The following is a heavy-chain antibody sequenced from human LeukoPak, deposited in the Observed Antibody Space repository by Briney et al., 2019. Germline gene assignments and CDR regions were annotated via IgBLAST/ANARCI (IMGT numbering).Heavy chain of an antibody. CDR2: TSLNGRDT. V-gene: IGHV3-7*01. CDR1: GFTFGTSW. Sequence: GGSLRLSCAASGFTFGTSWMSWVRRAPGTGLQWGAHTSLNGRDTYYVDSVKGRFIISRDNPKNSLTLQMNSLRAEDTAVYYCAGWGSDFNYWGQGTLVTVSS. D-gene: IGHD3-16*01. CDR3: AGWGSDFNY. J-gene: IGHJ4*02.